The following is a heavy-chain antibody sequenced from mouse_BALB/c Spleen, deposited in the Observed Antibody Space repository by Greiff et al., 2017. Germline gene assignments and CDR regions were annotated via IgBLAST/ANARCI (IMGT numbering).Heavy chain of an antibody. CDR2: INPYNDGT. J-gene: IGHJ4*01. CDR1: GYTFTSYV. V-gene: IGHV1-14*01. Sequence: VQLKESGPELVKPGASVKMSCKASGYTFTSYVMHWVKQKPGQGLEWIGYINPYNDGTKYNEKFKGKATLTSDKSSSTAYMQLSSLTSEDSAVYYCASEGNWNYYAMDYWGQGTSVTVSS. CDR3: ASEGNWNYYAMDY. D-gene: IGHD4-1*01.